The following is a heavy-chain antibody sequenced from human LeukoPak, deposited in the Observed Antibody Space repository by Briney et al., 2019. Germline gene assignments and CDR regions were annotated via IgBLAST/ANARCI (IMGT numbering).Heavy chain of an antibody. CDR1: GYTFTGYY. CDR2: INPNSGGT. V-gene: IGHV1-2*06. D-gene: IGHD6-19*01. CDR3: ARQSVAGTGSGQDY. Sequence: ASVKVSCKASGYTFTGYYMHWVRQAPGQGLEWMGRINPNSGGTNYAQKFQGRVTMTRDTSISTAYMELGRLRSDDTAVYYCARQSVAGTGSGQDYWGQGTLVTVSS. J-gene: IGHJ4*02.